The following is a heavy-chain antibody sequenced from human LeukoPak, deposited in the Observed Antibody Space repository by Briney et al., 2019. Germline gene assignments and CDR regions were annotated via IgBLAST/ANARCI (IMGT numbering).Heavy chain of an antibody. V-gene: IGHV3-7*01. CDR1: GFSFRSYW. D-gene: IGHD3-9*01. CDR2: IKQDGSEK. CDR3: AGGSGYLITS. J-gene: IGHJ5*02. Sequence: GGSLRLSCAATGFSFRSYWMNWVRQVPGKGLEWLAIIKQDGSEKHYKGSVEGRFTISRDNAKNSLHLQMNSLRAEDTAVYYCAGGSGYLITSWGQGTLVTVSS.